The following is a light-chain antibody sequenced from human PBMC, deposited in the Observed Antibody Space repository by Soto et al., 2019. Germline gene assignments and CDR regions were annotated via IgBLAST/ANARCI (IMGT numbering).Light chain of an antibody. CDR2: EVS. CDR3: CSYAGSSTPVI. J-gene: IGLJ1*01. V-gene: IGLV2-23*02. Sequence: QSALTQPASVSGSPGQSITISCTGTSSDVGRYNLVSWYQQHPGKAPKLMIYEVSKRPSGVSNRFSGSKSGNTASMTISGLQAEDEADYYCCSYAGSSTPVIFGTGTKVTVL. CDR1: SSDVGRYNL.